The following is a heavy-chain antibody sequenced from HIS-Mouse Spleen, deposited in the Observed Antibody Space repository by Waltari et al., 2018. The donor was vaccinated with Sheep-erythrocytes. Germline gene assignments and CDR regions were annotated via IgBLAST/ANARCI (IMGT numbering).Heavy chain of an antibody. CDR1: GFTFSSYG. V-gene: IGHV3-33*06. D-gene: IGHD4-17*01. J-gene: IGHJ4*02. CDR3: AKASTATVVSHYFDY. Sequence: QVQLVESGGGVVQPGRSLRLSCAASGFTFSSYGMHWVRQAPGKGLGWVAVIWYDGSNKYYADSVKGRFTISRDNSKNTLYLQMNSLRAEDTAVYYCAKASTATVVSHYFDYWGQGTLVTVSS. CDR2: IWYDGSNK.